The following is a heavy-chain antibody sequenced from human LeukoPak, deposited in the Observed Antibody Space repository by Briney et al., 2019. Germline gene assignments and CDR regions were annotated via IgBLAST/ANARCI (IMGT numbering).Heavy chain of an antibody. CDR2: ISASGDTK. Sequence: GGSLRLSCAASAFTFSNYAMSWVRQAPGKGLEWVSVISASGDTKYYKDSVKGRFTISRDESKNTLYLQMNSLRADDTAVYYCAKSSGSSCYAGVDYWGQGTLVTVSS. V-gene: IGHV3-23*01. J-gene: IGHJ4*02. CDR1: AFTFSNYA. CDR3: AKSSGSSCYAGVDY. D-gene: IGHD2-2*01.